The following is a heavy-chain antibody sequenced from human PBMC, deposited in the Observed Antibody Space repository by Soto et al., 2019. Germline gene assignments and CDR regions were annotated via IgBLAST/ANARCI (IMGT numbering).Heavy chain of an antibody. CDR1: GFTFTAYS. D-gene: IGHD2-2*01. CDR2: IGSSSNYI. Sequence: GGSLRLSCAASGFTFTAYSLTWVRQAPGKGLEGVASIGSSSNYIYYADSVKGRFTISRDNAKNSLFLQMNSLRAEDTAVYYCATLXYCSSASCPNYYYVMDVWGQGTTVTVSS. CDR3: ATLXYCSSASCPNYYYVMDV. J-gene: IGHJ6*02. V-gene: IGHV3-21*06.